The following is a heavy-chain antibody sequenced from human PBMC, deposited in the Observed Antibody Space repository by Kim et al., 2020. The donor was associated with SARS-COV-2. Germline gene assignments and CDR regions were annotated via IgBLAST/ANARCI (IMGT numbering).Heavy chain of an antibody. J-gene: IGHJ5*02. Sequence: STNSNPSLKSRVTISVDTSKNQFSLKLSSVTAADTAVYYCARDTSHWFDPWGQGTLVTVSS. CDR3: ARDTSHWFDP. CDR2: ST. V-gene: IGHV4-59*01.